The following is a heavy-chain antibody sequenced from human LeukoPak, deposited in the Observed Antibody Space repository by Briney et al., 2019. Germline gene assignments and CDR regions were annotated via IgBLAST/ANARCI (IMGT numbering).Heavy chain of an antibody. V-gene: IGHV3-23*01. CDR3: AKGSGINHYHWIDP. D-gene: IGHD1-14*01. Sequence: GGSLRLSCVASGFTFSSYGMTWVRQAPGKGLEWVSGISGGGGSTYYADSVKGRFTISRDNSKNTLYLQMDSLRAEDTALYYCAKGSGINHYHWIDPWGQGTLVTVSS. CDR1: GFTFSSYG. J-gene: IGHJ5*02. CDR2: ISGGGGST.